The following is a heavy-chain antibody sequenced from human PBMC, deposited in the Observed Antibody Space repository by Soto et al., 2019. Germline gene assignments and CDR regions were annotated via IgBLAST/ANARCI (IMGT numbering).Heavy chain of an antibody. J-gene: IGHJ5*02. Sequence: QITLKESGPTLVKPTQTLTLTCTFSGFSLSTSGVGVGWIRQPPGKALEWLALIYRNDDKRYSPSLKSRLTITKDTSKNQVVLTMTNMDPVDTATYYCAHKPHSSGDNWFDPWGQGTLVTVSS. V-gene: IGHV2-5*01. CDR1: GFSLSTSGVG. CDR2: IYRNDDK. D-gene: IGHD6-19*01. CDR3: AHKPHSSGDNWFDP.